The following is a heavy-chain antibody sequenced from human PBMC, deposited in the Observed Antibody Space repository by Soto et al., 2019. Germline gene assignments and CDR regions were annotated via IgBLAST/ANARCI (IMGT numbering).Heavy chain of an antibody. D-gene: IGHD2-15*01. CDR2: IIPIFSTP. V-gene: IGHV1-69*12. CDR1: GGTFGNSA. J-gene: IGHJ6*02. CDR3: ARDKDRQQLGGNYYYGIDV. Sequence: QVQLVQSGAEVKKPGSSVTVSCKASGGTFGNSAISWVRQAPGQGLEWMRGIIPIFSTPDYAQKFQGRVTITADESTTTAYMELTSLKSVDTAVYYCARDKDRQQLGGNYYYGIDVWGQGTTVTVSS.